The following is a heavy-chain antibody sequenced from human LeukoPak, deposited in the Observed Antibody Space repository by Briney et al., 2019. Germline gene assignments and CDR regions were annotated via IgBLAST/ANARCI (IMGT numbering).Heavy chain of an antibody. J-gene: IGHJ4*02. V-gene: IGHV3-30*18. CDR2: ISYDGSNK. Sequence: GGSLRLSCAASGFTFRSYGMHWVRQAPGKGLEWVAVISYDGSNKYYADSVKGRLTISRDNSKNTLYLQMNSLRAEDTAVYYCAKESDGSGSYSFDYWGQGTLVTVSS. CDR3: AKESDGSGSYSFDY. D-gene: IGHD3-10*01. CDR1: GFTFRSYG.